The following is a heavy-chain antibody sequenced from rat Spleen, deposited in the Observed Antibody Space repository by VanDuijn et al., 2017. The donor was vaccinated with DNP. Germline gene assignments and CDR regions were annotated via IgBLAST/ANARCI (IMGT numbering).Heavy chain of an antibody. V-gene: IGHV5-22*01. D-gene: IGHD1-9*01. CDR3: ARSTLGIKGYYFDY. Sequence: EVQLVESGGGLVQPGRSLKLSCAASGFTFSDYYMAWVRQAPTKGLEWVAYISYDGGSTFYGDSVKGRFTISRDNAKNTLYLQMNSLRSEDTATYYCARSTLGIKGYYFDYWGQGVMVTVSS. J-gene: IGHJ2*01. CDR2: ISYDGGST. CDR1: GFTFSDYY.